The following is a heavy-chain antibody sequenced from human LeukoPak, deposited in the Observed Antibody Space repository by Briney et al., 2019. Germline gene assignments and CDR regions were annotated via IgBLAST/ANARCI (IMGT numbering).Heavy chain of an antibody. CDR1: GFTFSSYE. V-gene: IGHV3-48*03. CDR3: TTDHVGATVEFDS. J-gene: IGHJ4*02. D-gene: IGHD1-26*01. Sequence: GGSLRLSCAASGFTFSSYEMNWVRQAPGEGLEWISYISSSGSSVKYADSVKGRFTISRDNAKNSLYLQMDRLRAEDTAIYYCTTDHVGATVEFDSWGQGTLVTVSS. CDR2: ISSSGSSV.